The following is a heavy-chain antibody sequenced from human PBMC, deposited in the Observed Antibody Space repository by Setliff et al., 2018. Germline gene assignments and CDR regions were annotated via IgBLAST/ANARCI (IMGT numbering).Heavy chain of an antibody. CDR3: ARGGGQIHYDFWSGYFSDPQPNYYYYYMDV. Sequence: ASVKVSCKASGYTFTSYDINWVRQATGQGLEWMGWMNPNSGNTGYAQKFQGRVTITRNTSINTAYMELSSLRSEDTAVYYCARGGGQIHYDFWSGYFSDPQPNYYYYYMDVWGKGTTVTVSS. D-gene: IGHD3-3*01. CDR1: GYTFTSYD. V-gene: IGHV1-8*03. J-gene: IGHJ6*03. CDR2: MNPNSGNT.